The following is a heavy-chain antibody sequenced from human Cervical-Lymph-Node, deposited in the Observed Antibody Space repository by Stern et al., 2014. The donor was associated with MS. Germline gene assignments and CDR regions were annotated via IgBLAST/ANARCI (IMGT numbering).Heavy chain of an antibody. CDR3: AHTLITLDRGVPFDY. CDR2: LYWADDK. J-gene: IGHJ4*02. CDR1: GFSLNSRGVG. D-gene: IGHD3-10*01. Sequence: ITLKESGPTLVKPTQTPTLTCTFSGFSLNSRGVGVGWIRQPPGKALEWLALLYWADDKRYSPALKSSRTITKDASKNQVVLTMTNMDPVDTATYYCAHTLITLDRGVPFDYWGQGTLVIVS. V-gene: IGHV2-5*02.